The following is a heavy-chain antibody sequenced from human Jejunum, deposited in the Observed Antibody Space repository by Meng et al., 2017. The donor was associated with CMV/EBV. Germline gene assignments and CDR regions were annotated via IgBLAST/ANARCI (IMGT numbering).Heavy chain of an antibody. J-gene: IGHJ4*02. CDR2: INWNAGST. V-gene: IGHV3-20*04. D-gene: IGHD3-22*01. CDR1: GFMFGDYA. CDR3: ARNVYYDDGGLDY. Sequence: EVSGGGVVRRGGSLGLSCDAFGFMFGDYAMSRVRQAPGKGLEWVSGINWNAGSTNYADSVKGRFTISRDNAKNSLYLQMNSLRAEDTALYYCARNVYYDDGGLDYWGQGTLVTVSS.